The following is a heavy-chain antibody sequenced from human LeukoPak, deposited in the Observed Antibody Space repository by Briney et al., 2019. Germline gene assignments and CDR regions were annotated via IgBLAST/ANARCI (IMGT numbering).Heavy chain of an antibody. Sequence: ASVKVPCKASGSTFSSYAISWVRQAPGQGLEWMGGIIPIFGTANYAQKFQGRVTITADESTSTAYMELSSLRSENTAVYYCARDRNSGWPFDYWGQGTLVTVSS. V-gene: IGHV1-69*13. CDR3: ARDRNSGWPFDY. CDR1: GSTFSSYA. CDR2: IIPIFGTA. D-gene: IGHD6-19*01. J-gene: IGHJ4*02.